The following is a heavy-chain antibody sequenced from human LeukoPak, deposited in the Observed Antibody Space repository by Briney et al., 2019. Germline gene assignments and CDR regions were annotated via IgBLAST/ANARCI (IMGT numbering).Heavy chain of an antibody. V-gene: IGHV3-30-3*01. J-gene: IGHJ4*02. D-gene: IGHD6-19*01. CDR1: GFTFDNYA. CDR3: AKPAAGYSSGWYDGPYYFDC. Sequence: GRSLRLSCEASGFTFDNYAMHWVRQAPGRRLEWVAVISFDGNQEYYPDSVKGRFTISRDNSKNTLYLQMNGLKTEDTAVYYCAKPAAGYSSGWYDGPYYFDCWGQGTLVTVSS. CDR2: ISFDGNQE.